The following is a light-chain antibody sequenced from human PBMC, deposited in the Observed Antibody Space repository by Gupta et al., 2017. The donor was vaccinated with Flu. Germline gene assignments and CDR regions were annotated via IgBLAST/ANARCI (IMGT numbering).Light chain of an antibody. CDR2: WAS. CDR3: QQHYRFPRT. J-gene: IGKJ1*01. CDR1: QSVLYSANNKNY. Sequence: DIVMTQSPDSLAVSLGERATINCKSSQSVLYSANNKNYLVWYQQKPGQPPKLLIYWASTRESGVPDRFSGSGSGTDFTLTISSLQAEDVAVYYCQQHYRFPRTFGQGTKVEVK. V-gene: IGKV4-1*01.